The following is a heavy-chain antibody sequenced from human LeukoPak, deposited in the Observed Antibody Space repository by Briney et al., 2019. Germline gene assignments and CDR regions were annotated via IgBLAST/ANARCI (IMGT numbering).Heavy chain of an antibody. Sequence: GGSLRLSCAASGFTFSSYWMSWVRQAPGKGLEWVANIKQDGSEKYYVDSVKGRFTISRDNAKNSLYLQMNSLRAEDTAVYYCAKGGTNGYDTYMDVWGQGTTVTVSS. J-gene: IGHJ6*02. CDR2: IKQDGSEK. CDR3: AKGGTNGYDTYMDV. V-gene: IGHV3-7*03. CDR1: GFTFSSYW. D-gene: IGHD5-12*01.